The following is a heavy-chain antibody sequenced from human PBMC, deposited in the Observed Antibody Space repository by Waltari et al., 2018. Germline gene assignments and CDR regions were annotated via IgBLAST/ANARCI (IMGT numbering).Heavy chain of an antibody. CDR3: ARAYDFWSGPSMDV. CDR2: IIPFVGTA. Sequence: QVQLVQSGAEVKKPGSSVKVSCKASGGTSSSYAISWVRRAPGQGIEWMGRIIPFVGTANYAQKFQGRVTITADESTSTAYMELGSLRSEDTAVYYCARAYDFWSGPSMDVWGQGTTVTVSS. D-gene: IGHD3-3*01. CDR1: GGTSSSYA. J-gene: IGHJ6*02. V-gene: IGHV1-69*11.